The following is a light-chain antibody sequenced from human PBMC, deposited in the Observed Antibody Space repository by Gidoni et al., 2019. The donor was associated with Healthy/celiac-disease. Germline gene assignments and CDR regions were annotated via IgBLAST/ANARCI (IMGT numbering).Light chain of an antibody. CDR3: QQYDNIPPV. V-gene: IGKV1-33*01. Sequence: DIQMTQSPSSLSASVGDRVTITCQANQDISNYLNWYQQKPGKAPKLLIYDASNLETGVPSRFSGSGSGTDFTFTISNLQPEDIATYYYQQYDNIPPVFGPGTKVDI. CDR2: DAS. J-gene: IGKJ3*01. CDR1: QDISNY.